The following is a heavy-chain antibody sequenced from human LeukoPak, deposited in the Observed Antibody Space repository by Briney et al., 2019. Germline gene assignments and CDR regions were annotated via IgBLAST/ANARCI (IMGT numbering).Heavy chain of an antibody. CDR2: IYISGNT. J-gene: IGHJ3*02. D-gene: IGHD3-10*01. V-gene: IGHV4-4*07. CDR1: GGSISSYY. CDR3: ARARRVTHLPISAFDI. Sequence: SETLSLTCTVSGGSISSYYWSWIRQPAGKGLEWIGNIYISGNTNYNPSLKSRVTLSVDTSKNQFSLKLSSVTAADTAVYYCARARRVTHLPISAFDIWGQGTMVTVSS.